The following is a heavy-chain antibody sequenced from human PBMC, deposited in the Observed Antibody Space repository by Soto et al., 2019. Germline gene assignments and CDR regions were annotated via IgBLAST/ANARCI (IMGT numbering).Heavy chain of an antibody. CDR3: ATSIVAKVTRWGPEVFDY. D-gene: IGHD4-17*01. CDR2: IYYSGST. CDR1: GGSISSGGYY. Sequence: PSETLSLTCTVSGGSISSGGYYWSWIRQHPGKGLEWIGYIYYSGSTYYNPSLKSRVTISVDTSKNQFSLKLSSVTAADTAVYYCATSIVAKVTRWGPEVFDYWGQGTLVTVSS. V-gene: IGHV4-31*03. J-gene: IGHJ4*02.